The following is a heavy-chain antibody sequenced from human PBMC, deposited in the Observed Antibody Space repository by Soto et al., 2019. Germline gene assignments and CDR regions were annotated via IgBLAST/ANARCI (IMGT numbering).Heavy chain of an antibody. CDR3: AREGIAADFDY. V-gene: IGHV3-74*01. D-gene: IGHD6-13*01. CDR2: INSDGSST. J-gene: IGHJ4*02. CDR1: GFTFRSYW. Sequence: GGSLRLSCAASGFTFRSYWMHWVRQAPGKGLVWVSRINSDGSSTNYADSVKGRFTISRDNAKNTLHLQMNSLRAEDTAVYYCAREGIAADFDYWGQGTLVTVSS.